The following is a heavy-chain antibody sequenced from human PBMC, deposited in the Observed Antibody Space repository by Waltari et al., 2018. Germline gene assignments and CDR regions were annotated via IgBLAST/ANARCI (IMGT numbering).Heavy chain of an antibody. CDR3: AHFSGYLGMDV. Sequence: QITLKESGPTLVKPTQTLTLTCTFSGFSLSTSGVGVGWIRQPPGKALEWLALIYWDDDKRYRPSLKSRLTITKDTSKNHVVLIMANMDPVDTATYYCAHFSGYLGMDVWGQGTTVTVSS. V-gene: IGHV2-5*02. CDR2: IYWDDDK. CDR1: GFSLSTSGVG. D-gene: IGHD3-22*01. J-gene: IGHJ6*02.